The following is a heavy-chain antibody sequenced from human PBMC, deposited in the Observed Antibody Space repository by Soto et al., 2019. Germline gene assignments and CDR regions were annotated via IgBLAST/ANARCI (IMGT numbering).Heavy chain of an antibody. V-gene: IGHV4-30-4*01. Sequence: PSETLSLTCTVSGGSISSGDYYWSWIRQPPGKGLEWIGYIYYSGSTYYNPSLKGRVTISVDTSKNQFSLKLSSVTAADTAVYYCTTDDPINRNWGQGTLVTVSS. CDR1: GGSISSGDYY. J-gene: IGHJ4*02. CDR3: TTDDPINRN. CDR2: IYYSGST.